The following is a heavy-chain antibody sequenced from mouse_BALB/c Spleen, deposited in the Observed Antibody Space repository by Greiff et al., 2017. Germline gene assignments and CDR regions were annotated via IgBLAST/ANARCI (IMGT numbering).Heavy chain of an antibody. CDR3: TREGGDDGSWFAY. CDR1: GYTFTSYY. Sequence: QVQLKQSGAELVKPGASVKLSCKASGYTFTSYYMYWVKQRPGQGLEWIGEINPSNGGTNFNEKFKSKATLTVDKSSSTAYMQLSSLTSEDSAVYYCTREGGDDGSWFAYWGQGTLVTVSA. J-gene: IGHJ3*01. V-gene: IGHV1S81*02. CDR2: INPSNGGT. D-gene: IGHD2-12*01.